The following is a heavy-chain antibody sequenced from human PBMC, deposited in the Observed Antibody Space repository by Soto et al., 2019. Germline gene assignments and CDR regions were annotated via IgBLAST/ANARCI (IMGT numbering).Heavy chain of an antibody. D-gene: IGHD2-8*01. Sequence: GGSLRLSCEATGFTFSSHEMNWIRQTPGKRLEWIAKISGSGSTINYADSVKGRFTISRDNVQRTLHLQMDSLRVEDTGVYHCARGGVYGGRGTLLTVSS. CDR2: ISGSGSTI. CDR1: GFTFSSHE. V-gene: IGHV3-48*03. J-gene: IGHJ1*01. CDR3: ARGGVY.